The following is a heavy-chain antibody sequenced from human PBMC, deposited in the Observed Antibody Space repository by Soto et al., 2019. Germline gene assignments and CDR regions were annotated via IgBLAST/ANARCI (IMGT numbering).Heavy chain of an antibody. Sequence: QVQLVESGGGVVQPGRSLRLSCAASGFSFSNYGIHWVRQAPGKGLEWLAALWPDGNTRHYADSVKGRFTISRDNSKNTLYLQMNSLRAEDTAVYYCARAGIVATTQLGWFDPWGQGTLVTVSS. CDR1: GFSFSNYG. CDR2: LWPDGNTR. J-gene: IGHJ5*02. D-gene: IGHD1-26*01. CDR3: ARAGIVATTQLGWFDP. V-gene: IGHV3-33*01.